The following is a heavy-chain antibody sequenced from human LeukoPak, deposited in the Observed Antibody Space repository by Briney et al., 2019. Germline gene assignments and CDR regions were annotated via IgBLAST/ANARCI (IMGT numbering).Heavy chain of an antibody. CDR1: GGSISSSSYY. CDR2: IYYSGST. V-gene: IGHV4-39*01. CDR3: ASPRGSIAARRIDY. D-gene: IGHD6-6*01. J-gene: IGHJ4*02. Sequence: AAETLSLTCTVSGGSISSSSYYWGWIRQPPGKGLEWIGSIYYSGSTYYNPSLKSRVTISVDTSKNQFSLKLSSVTAADTAVYYCASPRGSIAARRIDYWGQGTLVTVST.